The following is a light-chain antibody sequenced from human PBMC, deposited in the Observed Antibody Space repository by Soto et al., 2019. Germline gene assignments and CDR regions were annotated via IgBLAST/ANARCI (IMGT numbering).Light chain of an antibody. CDR1: QSVSSN. CDR3: QQYNNWPLLIT. CDR2: GAS. J-gene: IGKJ5*01. V-gene: IGKV3-15*01. Sequence: EIWMTESPANMSVSPGERATLSCRASQSVSSNLAWYQQKPGQAPRLLIYGASTRATGIPARFSGSGSGTEFTLTISSLQSEDFAVYYCQQYNNWPLLITFGQGTRLEIK.